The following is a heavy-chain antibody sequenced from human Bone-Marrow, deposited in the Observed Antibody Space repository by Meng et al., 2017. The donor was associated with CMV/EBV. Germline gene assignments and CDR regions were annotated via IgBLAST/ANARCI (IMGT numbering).Heavy chain of an antibody. Sequence: ASVKVSCKASGYTFTGYYMHWVRQAPGQGLEGMGWINPNSGGTNYAQKFQGRVTMTRDTYISTAYMELSRLRSDDTAVYYGAREGRFSITDAFDIWGQRTMVTVS. CDR2: INPNSGGT. J-gene: IGHJ3*02. CDR1: GYTFTGYY. V-gene: IGHV1-2*02. CDR3: AREGRFSITDAFDI. D-gene: IGHD3-3*01.